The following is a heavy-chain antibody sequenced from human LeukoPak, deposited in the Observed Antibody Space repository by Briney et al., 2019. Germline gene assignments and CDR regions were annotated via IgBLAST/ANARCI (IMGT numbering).Heavy chain of an antibody. CDR2: ISGSGGST. CDR1: GFTFSSYA. D-gene: IGHD6-19*01. V-gene: IGHV3-23*01. CDR3: AKDLGIAVAGSYFDF. J-gene: IGHJ4*02. Sequence: PGGSLRLSCAASGFTFSSYAMSWVRQAPGKGLEWVSAISGSGGSTYYADSVKGRFTISRDKSKSTLYLQINSLRAEDTAVYFCAKDLGIAVAGSYFDFWGQGTLVTVSS.